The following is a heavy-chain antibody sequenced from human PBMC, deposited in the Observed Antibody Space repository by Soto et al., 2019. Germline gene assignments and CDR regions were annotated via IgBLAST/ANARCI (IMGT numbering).Heavy chain of an antibody. V-gene: IGHV3-9*01. CDR2: ITWNSDTT. J-gene: IGHJ4*02. CDR3: ARDWYVGLDY. Sequence: EVQLVQSGGGLVRPGMSLRLSCAGSGFSFDSYAMQWVRQAPGKGLEWVSGITWNSDTTVYADSVKGRFTISRDNAKNSLYLQMNSLRVEDTALYYCARDWYVGLDYWGQGALVTVSS. CDR1: GFSFDSYA. D-gene: IGHD6-19*01.